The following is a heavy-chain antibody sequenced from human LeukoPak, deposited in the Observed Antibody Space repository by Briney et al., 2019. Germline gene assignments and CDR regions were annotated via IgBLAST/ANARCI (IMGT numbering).Heavy chain of an antibody. CDR3: ARRAATGYASEYFQH. V-gene: IGHV5-51*01. CDR2: IYPGDSDT. CDR1: GYSFTNYW. D-gene: IGHD6-13*01. J-gene: IGHJ1*01. Sequence: GESLKISCKGSGYSFTNYWIAWVRQMPGKGLEWMGIIYPGDSDTRYSPSFQGQVTISADKSISTAYLQWSSLKASDTAMYYCARRAATGYASEYFQHWGQGTLVTVSS.